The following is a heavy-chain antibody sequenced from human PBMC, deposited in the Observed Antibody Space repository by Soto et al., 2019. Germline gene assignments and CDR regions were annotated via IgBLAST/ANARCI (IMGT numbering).Heavy chain of an antibody. J-gene: IGHJ3*02. D-gene: IGHD3-22*01. Sequence: GGSLRLSCAASGFTFSSYAMSWVRQAPGKGLEWVSAISGSGGSTYYADSVKGRFTISRDNSKNTLYLQMNSLRAEDTAVYYCAKDLLDSSGYYHAFDIWGQGTMVTVSS. CDR1: GFTFSSYA. V-gene: IGHV3-23*01. CDR2: ISGSGGST. CDR3: AKDLLDSSGYYHAFDI.